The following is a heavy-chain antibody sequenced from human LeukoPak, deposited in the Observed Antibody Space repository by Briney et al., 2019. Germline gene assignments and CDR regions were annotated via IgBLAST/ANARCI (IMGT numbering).Heavy chain of an antibody. CDR3: ARDHGGDCFDY. CDR2: INPSGGST. CDR1: GYTFTSYY. J-gene: IGHJ4*02. D-gene: IGHD4-23*01. Sequence: ASVKVSCKASGYTFTSYYMHWVRQAPGQGLEWMGIINPSGGSTSYAQEFQGRVTMTRDTSTSTVYMELSSLRSEDTAVYYCARDHGGDCFDYWGQGTLVTVSS. V-gene: IGHV1-46*01.